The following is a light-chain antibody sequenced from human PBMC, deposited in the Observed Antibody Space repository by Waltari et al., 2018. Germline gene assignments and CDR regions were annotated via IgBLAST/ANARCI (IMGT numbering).Light chain of an antibody. V-gene: IGKV3-20*01. CDR1: QSVSSNY. J-gene: IGKJ4*01. Sequence: ELVLTKSPGTMSLSPGERATLSCRATQSVSSNYLAWYQKKPGQAPRLLIYEASNRATGIPDRFSGSGSGTDFTLTISRLEPEDFAVYYCQQYGSSPLTFGGGTKVEIK. CDR2: EAS. CDR3: QQYGSSPLT.